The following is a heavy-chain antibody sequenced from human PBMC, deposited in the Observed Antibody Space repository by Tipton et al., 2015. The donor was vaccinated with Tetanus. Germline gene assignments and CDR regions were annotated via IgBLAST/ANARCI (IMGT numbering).Heavy chain of an antibody. Sequence: GSLRLSCAASGFTFSDYYMTWIRQAPGKGLECVSYINGGGSTLYYADSVEGRFTISRDNAKNSLYLQMISLRAEDTAVYSCARGMAEASNCGGDCYSDYWGQGTLVTVSS. CDR3: ARGMAEASNCGGDCYSDY. J-gene: IGHJ4*02. D-gene: IGHD2-21*02. CDR1: GFTFSDYY. CDR2: INGGGSTL. V-gene: IGHV3-11*04.